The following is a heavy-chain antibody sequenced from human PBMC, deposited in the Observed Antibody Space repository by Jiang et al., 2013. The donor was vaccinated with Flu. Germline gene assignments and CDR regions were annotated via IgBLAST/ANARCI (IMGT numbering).Heavy chain of an antibody. V-gene: IGHV3-74*01. CDR1: GFTFSSYW. CDR3: ARGPRGAVGVGDY. Sequence: VQLVESGGDLVQPGGSLRLSCAASGFTFSSYWMHWVRQAPGKGLVWVSCINSDGSSTTYAESVKGRFTISRDNAKNTLYLQMNSLRAEDTAVYYCARGPRGAVGVGDYWGQGTLVTVSS. CDR2: INSDGSST. D-gene: IGHD1-26*01. J-gene: IGHJ4*02.